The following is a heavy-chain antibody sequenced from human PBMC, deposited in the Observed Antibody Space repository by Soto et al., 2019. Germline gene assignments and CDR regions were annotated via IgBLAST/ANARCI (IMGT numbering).Heavy chain of an antibody. CDR1: GGPFSTSE. CDR2: IITLLGTA. J-gene: IGHJ6*02. Sequence: QVQLVQSGAEVKKPGSSVKVSCKASGGPFSTSEISWVRQAPGQGLEWVGGIITLLGTANYAQKFQGRVTRVADESSRTAYMELSSRRSEDTAVYFGAGLGHPPYTYLVDVGGQGTTVTVSS. CDR3: AGLGHPPYTYLVDV. D-gene: IGHD6-19*01. V-gene: IGHV1-69*01.